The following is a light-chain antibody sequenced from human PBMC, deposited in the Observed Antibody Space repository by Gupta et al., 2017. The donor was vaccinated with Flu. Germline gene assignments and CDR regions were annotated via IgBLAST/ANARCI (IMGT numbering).Light chain of an antibody. Sequence: GSSNDVGGYHVVSWHQQQRGKAAILLIDDVSRRPSRLPDRFSGSTSGNTASLTISGLQADEEADYYCFSFAGGFHVFGTVTEVTVL. CDR2: DVS. J-gene: IGLJ1*01. CDR1: SNDVGGYHV. CDR3: FSFAGGFHV. V-gene: IGLV2-11*01.